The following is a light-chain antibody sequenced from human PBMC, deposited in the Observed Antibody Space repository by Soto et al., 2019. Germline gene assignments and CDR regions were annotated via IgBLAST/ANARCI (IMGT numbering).Light chain of an antibody. CDR2: GAS. V-gene: IGKV3-11*01. CDR1: QSVSNNY. Sequence: EIVLTQSPGTLSLSPGERATLSCRSSQSVSNNYLAWYQQKPGQAPRLLIYGASNRPTDITARFSGSGSGTDFTLTISSLEPEDFAVYYCQQRSNWPITFGQGTRLEIK. CDR3: QQRSNWPIT. J-gene: IGKJ5*01.